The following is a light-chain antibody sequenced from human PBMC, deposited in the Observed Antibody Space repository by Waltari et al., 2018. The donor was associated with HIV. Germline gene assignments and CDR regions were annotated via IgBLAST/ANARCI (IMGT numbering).Light chain of an antibody. CDR3: QAWDSSTEV. J-gene: IGLJ2*01. V-gene: IGLV3-1*01. CDR2: QDD. CDR1: KLGDKY. Sequence: SDELTQPPSVSVSPGQTASITCSGDKLGDKYVCWYQQKPGQSPVVVIYQDDKRPSGMPERFSGSNSGNTATLTISGTQAMDEADYYCQAWDSSTEVFGGGTKLTV.